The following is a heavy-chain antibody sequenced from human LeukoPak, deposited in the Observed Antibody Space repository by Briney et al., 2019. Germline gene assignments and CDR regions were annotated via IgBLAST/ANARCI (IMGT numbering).Heavy chain of an antibody. Sequence: GGSLRLSCAASGFTVSSDYMSWVRQAPGKGLEWVSVIYSGGYTYYADSVKGRFTISRDNSKNTLYLQMNSLRAEDTAVYYCATLNYGQAYFDYWGQGTLVTVSS. CDR1: GFTVSSDY. V-gene: IGHV3-53*01. D-gene: IGHD4-11*01. J-gene: IGHJ4*02. CDR3: ATLNYGQAYFDY. CDR2: IYSGGYT.